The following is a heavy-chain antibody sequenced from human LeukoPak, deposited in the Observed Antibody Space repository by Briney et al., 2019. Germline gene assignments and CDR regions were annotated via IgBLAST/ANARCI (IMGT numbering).Heavy chain of an antibody. CDR2: IGGSGSRT. D-gene: IGHD6-19*01. Sequence: GGSLRLSCAASGFTFSSYAMSWVRQAPGKSLEWVSGIGGSGSRTYYADSVKGRFTISRDNSKNTLYLQMNSLRAEDTAIYYCAKKYGVTVYGSGLNYFDYWGQGTLVTVSS. CDR3: AKKYGVTVYGSGLNYFDY. V-gene: IGHV3-23*01. J-gene: IGHJ4*02. CDR1: GFTFSSYA.